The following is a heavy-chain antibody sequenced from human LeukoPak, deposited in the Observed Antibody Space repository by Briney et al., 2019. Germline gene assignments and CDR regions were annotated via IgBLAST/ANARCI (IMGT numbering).Heavy chain of an antibody. CDR1: GGSISSSSYY. D-gene: IGHD4-11*01. V-gene: IGHV4-39*01. Sequence: ASETLSLTCTVSGGSISSSSYYWGWIRQPPGKGLEWIGSIYYTGRSYYNPSLKSRVTISVDTSKNQFFLKLSSVTAADTAVYYCARRRGDYNPYFDYWGQGTLVTVSS. CDR3: ARRRGDYNPYFDY. J-gene: IGHJ4*02. CDR2: IYYTGRS.